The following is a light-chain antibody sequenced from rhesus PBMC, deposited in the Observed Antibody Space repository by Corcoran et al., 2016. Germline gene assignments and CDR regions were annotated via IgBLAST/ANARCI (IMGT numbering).Light chain of an antibody. CDR2: DVS. J-gene: IGKJ1*01. Sequence: DIQMTQSPSSLSASVGDTVTITCRASQGISSYLNWFQQKPGKAPKLLIYDVSNLESGVPSRFSGSGAVTDCTLTISSLQPEDFAAYYCLQHNSYPRTFGQGTKVEIK. CDR1: QGISSY. V-gene: IGKV1-28*03. CDR3: LQHNSYPRT.